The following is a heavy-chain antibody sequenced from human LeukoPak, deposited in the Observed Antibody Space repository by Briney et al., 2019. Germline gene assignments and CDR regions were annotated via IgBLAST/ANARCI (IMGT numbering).Heavy chain of an antibody. V-gene: IGHV4-4*09. CDR2: IYTSGST. CDR1: GGSISSYY. D-gene: IGHD2-2*01. J-gene: IGHJ5*02. Sequence: PSETLFLTCTVSGGSISSYYWSWIRQPPGKGLEWIGYIYTSGSTNYNPSLKSRVTISVDTSKNQFSLKLSSVTAADTAVYYCARQVVPAAIPDGNWFDPWGQGTLVTVSS. CDR3: ARQVVPAAIPDGNWFDP.